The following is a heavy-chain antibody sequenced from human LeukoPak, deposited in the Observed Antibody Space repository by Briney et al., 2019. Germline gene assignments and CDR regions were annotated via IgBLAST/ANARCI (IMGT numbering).Heavy chain of an antibody. CDR3: AKSAARLVGAINYFDY. CDR2: ISSSSSYI. D-gene: IGHD1-26*01. J-gene: IGHJ4*02. V-gene: IGHV3-21*04. CDR1: GFTFSSYS. Sequence: GGSLRLSCAASGFTFSSYSMTWVRQAPGKGLEWVSSISSSSSYIYYADSVKGRFTISRDNSKNTLYLQMNSLRAEDTAVYYCAKSAARLVGAINYFDYWGQGTLVTVSS.